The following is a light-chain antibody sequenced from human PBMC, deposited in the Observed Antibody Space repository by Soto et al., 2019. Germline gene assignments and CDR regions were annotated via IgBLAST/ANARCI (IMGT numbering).Light chain of an antibody. CDR2: DAS. CDR3: QQCYGSPRT. CDR1: QDISNY. J-gene: IGKJ1*01. Sequence: DIQMTQSPSSLSASVGDRVTITCQASQDISNYLNWYQQKPGKAPKLLIYDASNLETGVPSRFSGSGSGTDFTFTISSLQPEDFATYFCQQCYGSPRTFGQGTKVEI. V-gene: IGKV1-33*01.